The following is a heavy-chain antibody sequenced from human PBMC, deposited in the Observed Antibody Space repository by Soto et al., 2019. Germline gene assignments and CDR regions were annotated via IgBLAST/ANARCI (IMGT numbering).Heavy chain of an antibody. CDR2: VFSSGST. J-gene: IGHJ6*02. CDR1: GGAISSYY. V-gene: IGHV4-4*07. Sequence: ETLSLTCSVPGGAISSYYWSWVRQPAGKGLEWIGRVFSSGSTNYNASLKSRVTMSIDTSKNEVSLTLRSVTAADTGVYYCARVAFSYFGMDVWGPGTTVTVSS. CDR3: ARVAFSYFGMDV. D-gene: IGHD3-3*02.